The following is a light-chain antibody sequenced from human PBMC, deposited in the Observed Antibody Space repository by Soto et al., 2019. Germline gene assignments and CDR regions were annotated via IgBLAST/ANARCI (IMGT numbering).Light chain of an antibody. V-gene: IGKV3-20*01. J-gene: IGKJ3*01. CDR1: QSVSSNY. CDR3: PQSGSSPFP. Sequence: EIVLTQSPGTLSLSPGERATLSCRASQSVSSNYLTWYQQKPGQAPRLLIYGASSRATGIPDRFSGSGSGTDFTLTISRLEPEDFAVYYCPQSGSSPFPFGPGTKVDIK. CDR2: GAS.